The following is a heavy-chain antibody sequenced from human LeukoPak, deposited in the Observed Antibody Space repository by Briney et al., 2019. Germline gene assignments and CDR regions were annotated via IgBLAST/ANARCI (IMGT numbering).Heavy chain of an antibody. J-gene: IGHJ6*03. CDR1: GYTFTSYA. V-gene: IGHV7-4-1*02. CDR2: INTNTGNP. Sequence: ASVKVSCKASGYTFTSYAMNWVRQAPGQGLEWMGWINTNTGNPTYAQGFTGRFVFSLDTSVSTAYLQISSLKAEDTAVYYCARETRGRDCSGGSCYSHYYYMDVWGKGTTVTISS. CDR3: ARETRGRDCSGGSCYSHYYYMDV. D-gene: IGHD2-15*01.